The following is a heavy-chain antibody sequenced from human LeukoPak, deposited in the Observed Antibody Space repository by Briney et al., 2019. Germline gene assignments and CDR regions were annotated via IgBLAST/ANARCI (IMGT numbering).Heavy chain of an antibody. D-gene: IGHD6-19*01. CDR3: ARRWAVAAVDY. J-gene: IGHJ4*02. Sequence: GGSLRLSCAASGFTLSGSPIHWVRQAPGKGLEWVSAISGSGGSTYYADSVKGRFTISRDNAKNTLYLQMNSLRTEDTAVYYCARRWAVAAVDYWGQGTLVTVSS. V-gene: IGHV3-23*01. CDR1: GFTLSGSP. CDR2: ISGSGGST.